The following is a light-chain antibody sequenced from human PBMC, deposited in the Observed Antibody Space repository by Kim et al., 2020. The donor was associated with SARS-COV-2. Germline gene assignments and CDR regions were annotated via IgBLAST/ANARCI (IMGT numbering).Light chain of an antibody. CDR1: SIGSKS. Sequence: PGKTASISCGGNSIGSKSVPWYQKRSGQAPVLVISYDSDRPSGIPERFSGSNSGNTATLTISRVEAGDEAGYYCQVWDSSSDHRVVFGGGTKLTVL. CDR3: QVWDSSSDHRVV. J-gene: IGLJ2*01. CDR2: YDS. V-gene: IGLV3-21*04.